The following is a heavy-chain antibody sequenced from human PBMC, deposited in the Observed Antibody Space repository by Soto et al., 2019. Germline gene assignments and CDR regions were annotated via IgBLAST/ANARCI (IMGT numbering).Heavy chain of an antibody. CDR2: MSYDGNNK. V-gene: IGHV3-30-3*01. D-gene: IGHD2-15*01. Sequence: QVQLVESGGGVVQPGRSLRLSCAASRFTFTNYALHWVRQAPGKGLEWVAVMSYDGNNKKYADSVKGRFTISRDNSKNTLYLQLNSLRAEDTAVYYCARDDTEGIGHYVRGNYGMDVWGQGTTVTVSS. CDR1: RFTFTNYA. CDR3: ARDDTEGIGHYVRGNYGMDV. J-gene: IGHJ6*02.